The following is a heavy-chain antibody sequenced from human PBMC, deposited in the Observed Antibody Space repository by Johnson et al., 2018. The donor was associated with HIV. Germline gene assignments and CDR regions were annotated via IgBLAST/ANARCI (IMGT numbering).Heavy chain of an antibody. CDR3: AKDKFMFLDNPVDAFDV. D-gene: IGHD3/OR15-3a*01. J-gene: IGHJ3*01. CDR2: ILFDGSHK. CDR1: GSASINYG. V-gene: IGHV3-33*06. Sequence: VRWVESGGGVVQPGRSLRFSCAASGSASINYGIPWARQAPAKGLGWLAAILFDGSHKYYTDSVKGLSTISRDNSNNTLYLHMNSLRPDDTGVYYCAKDKFMFLDNPVDAFDVWGQGTMVTFSS.